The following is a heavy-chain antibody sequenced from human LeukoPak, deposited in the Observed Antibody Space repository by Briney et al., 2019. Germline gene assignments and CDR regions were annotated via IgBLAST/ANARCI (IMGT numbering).Heavy chain of an antibody. D-gene: IGHD3-3*01. CDR2: INSDGSSI. CDR1: GFTFSSYW. J-gene: IGHJ4*02. Sequence: GGSLRLSCTASGFTFSSYWMHWVCQAPGKGLVWVSRINSDGSSITYADSVKGRFTISRDNAKNTLYLQMNSLRADDTAVYYCARGITADYWGQGTLVTVSS. CDR3: ARGITADY. V-gene: IGHV3-74*01.